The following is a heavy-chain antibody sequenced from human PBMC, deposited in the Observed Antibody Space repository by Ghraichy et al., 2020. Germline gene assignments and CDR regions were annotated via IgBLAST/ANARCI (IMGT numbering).Heavy chain of an antibody. V-gene: IGHV1-69*13. D-gene: IGHD5-18*01. J-gene: IGHJ3*02. CDR2: IIPIFGTA. CDR3: ASSWATAVAGRDAFDI. Sequence: SVKVSCKASGGTFSSYAISWVRQAPGQGLEWMGGIIPIFGTANYAQKFQGRVTITADESTSTAYMELSSLRSEVTAVYYCASSWATAVAGRDAFDIWGQGTMVTGSS. CDR1: GGTFSSYA.